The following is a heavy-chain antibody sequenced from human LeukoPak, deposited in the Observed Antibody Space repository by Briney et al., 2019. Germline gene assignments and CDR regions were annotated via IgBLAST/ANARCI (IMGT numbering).Heavy chain of an antibody. V-gene: IGHV4-31*03. Sequence: SQTLSLTCTVSGGSISSGGYSWSWIRQHPGKGLEWFGYIYYSGSTYYNPSLKSRVTISVDTSKNQFSLKLSSVAAADTAVYYCARDRGYYDSSGDQYYFDYWGQGTLVTVSS. D-gene: IGHD3-22*01. CDR3: ARDRGYYDSSGDQYYFDY. J-gene: IGHJ4*02. CDR2: IYYSGST. CDR1: GGSISSGGYS.